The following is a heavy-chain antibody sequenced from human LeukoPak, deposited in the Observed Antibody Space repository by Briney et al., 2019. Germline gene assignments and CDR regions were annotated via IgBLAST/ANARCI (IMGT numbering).Heavy chain of an antibody. Sequence: PSETLSLTCAVYGGSFSGYYWSWIRQPPGKGLEWIGQINHSGSTNYNPSLKSRVTISVDTSRNQFSLRLSSVTAADTAVYYCARTSLFDPWGQGTLVTVSS. V-gene: IGHV4-34*01. CDR3: ARTSLFDP. J-gene: IGHJ5*02. CDR1: GGSFSGYY. CDR2: INHSGST.